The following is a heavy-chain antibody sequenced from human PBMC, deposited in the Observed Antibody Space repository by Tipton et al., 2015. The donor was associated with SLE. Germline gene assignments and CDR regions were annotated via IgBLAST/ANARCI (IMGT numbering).Heavy chain of an antibody. J-gene: IGHJ4*02. CDR3: ARLSVDSWELPLYFDY. V-gene: IGHV4-38-2*02. CDR1: GYSITSDNY. Sequence: LRLSCTVSGYSITSDNYWGWIRQPPGKGLEWIGSIHHDGGTYYNPSLKSRVTMSVDTSKSQFSLNLKSVTATDTAVYSCARLSVDSWELPLYFDYWGQGTLVTVSS. CDR2: IHHDGGT. D-gene: IGHD1-26*01.